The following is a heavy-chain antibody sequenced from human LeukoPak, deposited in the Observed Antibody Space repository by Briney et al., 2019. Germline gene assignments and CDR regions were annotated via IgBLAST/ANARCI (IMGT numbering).Heavy chain of an antibody. CDR1: GFTFSDYY. D-gene: IGHD2-2*01. V-gene: IGHV3-11*04. CDR2: ISSSGSTI. J-gene: IGHJ5*02. Sequence: RPGGSLRLSCAASGFTFSDYYMSWIRQAPGKGLEWVSYISSSGSTIYYADSVKGRFTISRDNAKNSLYLQMNSLRAEDTAVYYCARDHCSSTSCSYNWFDPWGQGTLVTVSS. CDR3: ARDHCSSTSCSYNWFDP.